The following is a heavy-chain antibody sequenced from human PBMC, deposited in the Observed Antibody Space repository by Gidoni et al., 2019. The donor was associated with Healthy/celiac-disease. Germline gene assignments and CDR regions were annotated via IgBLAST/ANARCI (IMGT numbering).Heavy chain of an antibody. CDR3: ARQKYVKGNWFDP. J-gene: IGHJ5*02. CDR2: IYYSGRT. D-gene: IGHD2-2*01. CDR1: GRPISSSSYY. V-gene: IGHV4-39*01. Sequence: LQLHEACPGLGKPSESLSLACTVSGRPISSSSYYWDWIRQPPGKGLGWIESIYYSGRTYYNPPLKSRVTIPVDTSKNQSSLKLSSLTAADTAVYYCARQKYVKGNWFDPWGQGTLVTVSS.